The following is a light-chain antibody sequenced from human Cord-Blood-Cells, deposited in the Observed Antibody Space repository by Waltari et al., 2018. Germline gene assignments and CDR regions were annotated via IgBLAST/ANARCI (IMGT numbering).Light chain of an antibody. CDR3: QQYNSYSPIT. Sequence: DIQMTQSPSTLSASVGDRVTITCRASQSISSWLAWYQQKPGKAPKRLIIDASSLESGVPSGFSGSGSGAEFTLTISSLQPDDYATYYCQQYNSYSPITFGQGTRLEIK. V-gene: IGKV1-5*01. J-gene: IGKJ5*01. CDR2: DAS. CDR1: QSISSW.